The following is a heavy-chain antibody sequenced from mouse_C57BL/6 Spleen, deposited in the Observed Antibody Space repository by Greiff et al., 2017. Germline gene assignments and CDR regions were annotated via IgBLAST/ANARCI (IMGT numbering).Heavy chain of an antibody. V-gene: IGHV1-52*01. CDR1: GYTFTSYW. J-gene: IGHJ1*03. CDR3: ASSTVVATRYFDV. Sequence: VQLQQPGAELVRPGSSVKLSCKASGYTFTSYWMHWVKQRPIQGLEWIGNIDPSDSETHYNQKFKDKATLTVDKSSSTAYMQLSSLTSEDSAVYYCASSTVVATRYFDVWGTGTTVTVSS. D-gene: IGHD1-1*01. CDR2: IDPSDSET.